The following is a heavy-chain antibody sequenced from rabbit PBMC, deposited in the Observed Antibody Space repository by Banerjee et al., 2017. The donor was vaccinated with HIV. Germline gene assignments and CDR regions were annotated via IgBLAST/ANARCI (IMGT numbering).Heavy chain of an antibody. Sequence: QEQLVESGGGLVKPGASLTLSCKASGFSFSNKYVMCWVRQAPGKGLEWIACINSNTGNTVYASWAKGPFTISKTSSTTVTLQMTSLTAADTATYFCAREDSNFVSYVDLWGPGTLVTVS. CDR3: AREDSNFVSYVDL. CDR1: GFSFSNKYV. V-gene: IGHV1S45*01. D-gene: IGHD6-1*01. CDR2: INSNTGNT. J-gene: IGHJ4*01.